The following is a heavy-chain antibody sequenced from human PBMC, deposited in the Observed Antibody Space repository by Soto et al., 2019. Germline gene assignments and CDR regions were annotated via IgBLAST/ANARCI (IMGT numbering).Heavy chain of an antibody. CDR1: GYTFTSYG. Sequence: QVHLVQSGAEVKKPGASVKVPCKASGYTFTSYGITWGRHAPGQGLEWMGWISAHNGNTDYAQKLQGRVIVTRDTSTSTAYMELRSLISDDTAVYYCARGRYGDYWGQGALVTVSS. J-gene: IGHJ4*02. CDR2: ISAHNGNT. D-gene: IGHD1-1*01. V-gene: IGHV1-18*01. CDR3: ARGRYGDY.